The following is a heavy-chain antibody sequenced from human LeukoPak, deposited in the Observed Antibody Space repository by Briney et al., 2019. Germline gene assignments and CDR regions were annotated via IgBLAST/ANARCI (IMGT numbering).Heavy chain of an antibody. D-gene: IGHD3-10*01. CDR1: GFTFSTYA. V-gene: IGHV3-23*01. CDR3: ARDRLYYYGSGVFDY. CDR2: ISGSGGST. J-gene: IGHJ4*02. Sequence: GGSLRLSCAASGFTFSTYAMSWVRQAPGKGLEWVSGISGSGGSTFYADSVKGRFTISRDNSKNTLYLQMNSLRAEDTALYYCARDRLYYYGSGVFDYWGQGTLVTVSS.